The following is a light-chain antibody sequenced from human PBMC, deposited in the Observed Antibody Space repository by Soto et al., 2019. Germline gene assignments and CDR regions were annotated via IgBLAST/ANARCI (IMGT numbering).Light chain of an antibody. Sequence: EIAMTQSPATLSVSPGERATLSCRASQSVSSNLAWYQQKPAQTPNLLICVASPRATGIPSRFSGSGSGTEFTLTFRSLQSEDFAGYDCQQCNVWHLSSGGGTKVEFK. CDR3: QQCNVWHLS. CDR1: QSVSSN. V-gene: IGKV3-15*01. J-gene: IGKJ4*01. CDR2: VAS.